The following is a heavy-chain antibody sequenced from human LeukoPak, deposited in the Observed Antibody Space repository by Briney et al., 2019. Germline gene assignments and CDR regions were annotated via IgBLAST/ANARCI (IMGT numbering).Heavy chain of an antibody. V-gene: IGHV4-34*01. CDR3: AREGLYCSSTSCYISYYGMDV. CDR1: GGSFSGYY. J-gene: IGHJ6*02. D-gene: IGHD2-2*02. CDR2: INHSGST. Sequence: SETLSLTCAVYGGSFSGYYWSWIRQPPGKGLEWIGEINHSGSTNYNPSLKSRVTISVDTSKNQFSLKLSSVTAADTAVYYCAREGLYCSSTSCYISYYGMDVWGQGTTVTVSS.